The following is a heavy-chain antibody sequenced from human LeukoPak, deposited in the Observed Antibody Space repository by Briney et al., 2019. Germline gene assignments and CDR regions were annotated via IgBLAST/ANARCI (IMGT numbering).Heavy chain of an antibody. Sequence: GGSLRLSCAASGYTFSSYAMHWVRQAPGKGLEWVAVISYDGSNKYYADSVKGRFTISRDNSKNTLYLQMNSLRAEDTAVYYCARVPGYDSSGYFDYWGQGTLVTVSS. V-gene: IGHV3-30-3*01. J-gene: IGHJ4*02. CDR1: GYTFSSYA. D-gene: IGHD3-22*01. CDR2: ISYDGSNK. CDR3: ARVPGYDSSGYFDY.